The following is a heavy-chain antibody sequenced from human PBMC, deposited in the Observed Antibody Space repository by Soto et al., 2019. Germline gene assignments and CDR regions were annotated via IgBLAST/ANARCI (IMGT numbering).Heavy chain of an antibody. CDR3: ARAPTMFGVVYP. Sequence: QVQLQESGPGLVKPSQTLSLTCTVSGGSISSGDYYWSWIRQPPGKGLEWIGYIYYSGSTYYNPSLKRRVTIAGDTSKNQFSLKLSSVTAADTAVYYWARAPTMFGVVYPWGQGTLVTVSS. V-gene: IGHV4-30-4*01. CDR1: GGSISSGDYY. CDR2: IYYSGST. J-gene: IGHJ5*02. D-gene: IGHD3-3*01.